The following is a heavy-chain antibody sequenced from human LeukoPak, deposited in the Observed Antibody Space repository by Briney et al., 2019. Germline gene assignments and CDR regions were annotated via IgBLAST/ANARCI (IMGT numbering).Heavy chain of an antibody. J-gene: IGHJ3*02. D-gene: IGHD1-14*01. CDR3: ARVRIMNHDQAFDI. CDR1: GFTFSNYV. CDR2: IRHDESII. Sequence: GGSLRLSCAASGFTFSNYVMHWVRQAPAKAPEWVASIRHDESIIHYTDSVKGRFTISRDTSKNTLYLQMNSLRGDDTAVYYCARVRIMNHDQAFDIWGQGTMVTVSS. V-gene: IGHV3-30*02.